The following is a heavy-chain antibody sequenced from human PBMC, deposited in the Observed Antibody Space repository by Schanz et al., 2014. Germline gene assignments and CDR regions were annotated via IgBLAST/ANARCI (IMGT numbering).Heavy chain of an antibody. D-gene: IGHD4-17*01. Sequence: QVQLQESGPGLVKPSQTLSLTCSVSGGSISSGSYYWNWIRQPAGKGLEWIGRVYTSGSTNYNPSLKSRVADSLDTSKNQSALKLRSVTAADTAVYYCARDRGHGDLPGDIWGQGTMVTVSS. J-gene: IGHJ3*02. CDR1: GGSISSGSYY. CDR3: ARDRGHGDLPGDI. V-gene: IGHV4-61*02. CDR2: VYTSGST.